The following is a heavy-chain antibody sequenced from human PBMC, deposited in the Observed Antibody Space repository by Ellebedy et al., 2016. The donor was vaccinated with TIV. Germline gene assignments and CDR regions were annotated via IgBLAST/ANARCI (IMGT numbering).Heavy chain of an antibody. J-gene: IGHJ4*02. CDR3: VRGEGWTDY. CDR1: GFTFTYYT. CDR2: ISSSGFYI. Sequence: GESLKISXAASGFTFTYYTMNWVRQAPGKGLEWVASISSSGFYIYYADSLKGRFTISRDNAKNSVYLQMDSLRAEDTAVYYCVRGEGWTDYWGQGTVVTVSS. V-gene: IGHV3-21*01. D-gene: IGHD3-16*01.